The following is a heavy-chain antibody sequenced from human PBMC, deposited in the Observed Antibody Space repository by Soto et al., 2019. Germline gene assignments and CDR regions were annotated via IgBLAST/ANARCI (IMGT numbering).Heavy chain of an antibody. Sequence: GGSLRLSCAASGFTFSSYATSWVRQAPGKGLEWVSAISGSGGSTYYADSVKGRFTISRDNSKNTLYLQMNSLRAEDTAVYYCAKDWLRYFDRVNYFDYWGQGTLVTVSS. CDR3: AKDWLRYFDRVNYFDY. D-gene: IGHD3-9*01. CDR2: ISGSGGST. V-gene: IGHV3-23*01. J-gene: IGHJ4*02. CDR1: GFTFSSYA.